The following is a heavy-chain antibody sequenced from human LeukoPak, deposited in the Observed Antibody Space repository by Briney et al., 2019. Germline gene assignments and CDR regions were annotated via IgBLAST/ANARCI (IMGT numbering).Heavy chain of an antibody. D-gene: IGHD3-10*01. CDR1: GYTFTGYY. Sequence: ASVKVSCKASGYTFTGYYMHWVRQAPGQGLEWMGRLNPNSGGTNYAQKFQGRVTMTRDTSISTAYMELSRLRSDDTAVYYCASLTYGSGSYYNLGWFDPWGQGTLVTVSS. V-gene: IGHV1-2*06. CDR2: LNPNSGGT. J-gene: IGHJ5*02. CDR3: ASLTYGSGSYYNLGWFDP.